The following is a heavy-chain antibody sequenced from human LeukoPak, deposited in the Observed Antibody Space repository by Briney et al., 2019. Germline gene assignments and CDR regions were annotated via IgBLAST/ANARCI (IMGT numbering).Heavy chain of an antibody. CDR1: GFTFSSYG. V-gene: IGHV3-30*18. J-gene: IGHJ4*02. D-gene: IGHD6-19*01. CDR3: AKVSAVVAVAGPFDY. CDR2: ISYDGSNK. Sequence: GGSLRLSCAASGFTFSSYGMHWVRQAPGKGLEWVAVISYDGSNKYYADSVKGRFTISRDNSKNTLYLQMNSLRAEDTAVYHCAKVSAVVAVAGPFDYWGQGTLVTVSS.